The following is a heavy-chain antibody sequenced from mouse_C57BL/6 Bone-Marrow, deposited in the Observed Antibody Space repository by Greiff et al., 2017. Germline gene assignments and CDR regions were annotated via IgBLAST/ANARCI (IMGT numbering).Heavy chain of an antibody. Sequence: VQLQQSGAELVRPGASVKLSCTASGFNIKDDYMHWVKQRPEQGLEWIGWIDPENGDTEYSSKFQGKATITADTSSTTAYLQLRSLTSEDTAVYYCNHYYGNSYGAYWGQGTLVTVSA. V-gene: IGHV14-4*01. CDR3: NHYYGNSYGAY. D-gene: IGHD1-1*01. CDR2: IDPENGDT. CDR1: GFNIKDDY. J-gene: IGHJ3*01.